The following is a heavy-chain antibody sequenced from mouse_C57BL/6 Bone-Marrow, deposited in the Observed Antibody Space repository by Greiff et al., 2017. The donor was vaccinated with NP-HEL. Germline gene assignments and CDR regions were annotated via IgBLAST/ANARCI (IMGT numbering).Heavy chain of an antibody. CDR3: VRLPVVAEAY. CDR2: IRSKSNNYAT. V-gene: IGHV10-1*01. Sequence: EVKLMESGGGLVQPKGSLKLSCAASGFSFNTYAMNWVRQAPGKGLEWVARIRSKSNNYATYYADSVKDRFTISRDDSESMLYLQMNNLKTEDTAMYYCVRLPVVAEAYWGQGTLVTVSA. D-gene: IGHD1-1*01. CDR1: GFSFNTYA. J-gene: IGHJ3*01.